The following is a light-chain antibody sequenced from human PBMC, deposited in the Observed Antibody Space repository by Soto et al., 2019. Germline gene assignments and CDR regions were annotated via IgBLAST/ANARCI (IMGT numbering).Light chain of an antibody. CDR3: SSYTSSSTLEVV. CDR1: SSDVGGYNY. Sequence: QSALTQPASVSGSPGQSITISCTGTSSDVGGYNYVSWYQQHPGKAPKLMIYEVSNRPSGVSNRFSGSKSGNTASLTISGLQGEDEADYYCSSYTSSSTLEVVFGGGTQLTVL. J-gene: IGLJ2*01. V-gene: IGLV2-14*01. CDR2: EVS.